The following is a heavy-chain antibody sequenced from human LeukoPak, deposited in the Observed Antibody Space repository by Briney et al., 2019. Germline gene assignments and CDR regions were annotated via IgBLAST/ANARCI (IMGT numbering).Heavy chain of an antibody. D-gene: IGHD1-14*01. J-gene: IGHJ4*02. CDR2: VTPRSGAA. V-gene: IGHV1-46*01. Sequence: GASVKISCKASAYTFTTFQMHWVRQAPGQGLEWVGKVTPRSGAATYAQRFQGRVTMTRDTSTSTVYMELISLTSDDTAVYYCARGGGPEGRQFDYWGQGTLVTVSS. CDR1: AYTFTTFQ. CDR3: ARGGGPEGRQFDY.